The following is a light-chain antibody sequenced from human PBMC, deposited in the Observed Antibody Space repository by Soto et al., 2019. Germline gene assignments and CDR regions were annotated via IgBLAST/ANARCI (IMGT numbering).Light chain of an antibody. V-gene: IGKV2-28*01. CDR2: LGS. CDR1: QSLLHSNGYNY. J-gene: IGKJ1*01. CDR3: MQALQTPK. Sequence: DIVMTQSPLSLPVTPGEPASISCRSSQSLLHSNGYNYLDWYLQKPGQSPQLLIYLGSNRASGXPXTFSGSGSGTDFTLKISRVEAEDVGVYYCMQALQTPKFGQGTKVEIK.